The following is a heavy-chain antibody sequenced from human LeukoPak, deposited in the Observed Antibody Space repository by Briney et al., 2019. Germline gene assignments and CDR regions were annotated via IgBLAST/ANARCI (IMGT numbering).Heavy chain of an antibody. CDR3: QSNSDSFDY. V-gene: IGHV3-30*03. CDR1: GFAFSSYD. Sequence: GGSLRLSCAASGFAFSSYDIHWVRQAPGKGLEWVAVISYDGSNNYYADSVKGRFTISRDNSKNTLYLQMNSLRAEDTAVYYCQSNSDSFDYWGQGTLITVSS. J-gene: IGHJ4*02. CDR2: ISYDGSNN. D-gene: IGHD4-11*01.